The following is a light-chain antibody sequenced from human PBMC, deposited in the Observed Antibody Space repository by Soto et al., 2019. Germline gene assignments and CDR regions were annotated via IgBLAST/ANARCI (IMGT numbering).Light chain of an antibody. CDR1: QNIDTY. V-gene: IGKV3-15*01. CDR3: QQYNNWPYT. CDR2: GAS. Sequence: EIVLTQSPATLALSPGQRATLSCRASQNIDTYLAWYQQKPGQAPRLLIYGASTRATGIPARFSGSGSGTEFTLTISSLQSEDFAVYYCQQYNNWPYTFGQGTKLEIK. J-gene: IGKJ2*01.